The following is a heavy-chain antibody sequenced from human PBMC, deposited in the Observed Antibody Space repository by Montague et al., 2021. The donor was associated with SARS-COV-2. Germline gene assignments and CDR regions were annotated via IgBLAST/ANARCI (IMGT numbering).Heavy chain of an antibody. D-gene: IGHD1-26*01. CDR2: IYHSGST. CDR3: AREPQVGAMDY. Sequence: SETLSLTCAVSGVSFSGYYWSWIRQPPGKGLEWIGEIYHSGSTNYNPSLKSRVTISVDTSKNQFSLRLSSVTAADTAVYYCAREPQVGAMDYWGQGTLVTVSS. CDR1: GVSFSGYY. J-gene: IGHJ4*02. V-gene: IGHV4-34*01.